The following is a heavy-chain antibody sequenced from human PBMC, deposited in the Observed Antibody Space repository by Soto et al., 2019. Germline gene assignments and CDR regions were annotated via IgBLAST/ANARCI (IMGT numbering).Heavy chain of an antibody. Sequence: GGSLRLSCAASGFTGSSNYMSWVRQAPGQWLEWVSVIYSGGSTYYADSVKGRFTISRDNSKNTLYFQMNSLRAEDTAVYYCARDAYDYVWGSYRYNYYFDYWGQGTLVTVSS. CDR2: IYSGGST. J-gene: IGHJ4*02. D-gene: IGHD3-16*02. CDR1: GFTGSSNY. CDR3: ARDAYDYVWGSYRYNYYFDY. V-gene: IGHV3-53*01.